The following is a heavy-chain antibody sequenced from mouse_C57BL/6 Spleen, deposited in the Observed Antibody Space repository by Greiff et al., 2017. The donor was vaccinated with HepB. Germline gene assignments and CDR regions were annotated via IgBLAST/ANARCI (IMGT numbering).Heavy chain of an antibody. D-gene: IGHD1-1*01. V-gene: IGHV1-53*01. J-gene: IGHJ1*03. CDR1: GYTFTSYW. CDR3: ARYYYGSSYRYFDV. Sequence: VQLQQSGTELVKPGASVKLSCKASGYTFTSYWMHWVKQRPGQGLEWIGNINPSNGGTNYNEKFKSKATLTVDKSSSTAYMQLSSLTSEDSAVYYCARYYYGSSYRYFDVWGTGTTVTVSS. CDR2: INPSNGGT.